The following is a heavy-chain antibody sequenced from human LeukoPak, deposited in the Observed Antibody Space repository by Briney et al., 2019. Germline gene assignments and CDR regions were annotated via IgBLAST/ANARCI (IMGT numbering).Heavy chain of an antibody. CDR2: IKQDGSEM. CDR3: ARRRNGIAVAFDY. CDR1: GFTFNSYW. V-gene: IGHV3-7*01. J-gene: IGHJ4*02. Sequence: LAGGSLRLSCAASGFTFNSYWMSWVRQAPGKGLEWVANIKQDGSEMYYVDSVKGRFTISRDNAKNSLYLQVNSLRAEDTAVYYCARRRNGIAVAFDYWGQGTLVTVSS. D-gene: IGHD6-19*01.